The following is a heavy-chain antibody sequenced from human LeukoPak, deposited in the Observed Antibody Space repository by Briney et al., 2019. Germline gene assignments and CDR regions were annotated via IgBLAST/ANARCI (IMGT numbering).Heavy chain of an antibody. Sequence: GGSLRLSCAASGFALSDYYMSWIRQAPGKGLEWVSYISSSSIYTNYADSVKGRFTISRDNAKNSLYLQMNSLRAEDTAVYYCARDRERYFDYWGQGTLVTVSS. CDR2: ISSSSIYT. CDR1: GFALSDYY. V-gene: IGHV3-11*06. J-gene: IGHJ4*02. CDR3: ARDRERYFDY.